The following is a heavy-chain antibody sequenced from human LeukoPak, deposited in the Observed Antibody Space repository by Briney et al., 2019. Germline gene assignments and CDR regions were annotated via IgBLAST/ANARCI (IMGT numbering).Heavy chain of an antibody. J-gene: IGHJ3*02. CDR2: ISGSGGST. Sequence: GGSLRLSCGGSGFTFSSYAMSWVRQAPGKGLEWVSAISGSGGSTYYADSVKGRFTISRDNSKNTLYLQMNSLRAEDTAVYYCAKGDSYCGGDCYPFDAFDIWGQGTMVTVSS. CDR3: AKGDSYCGGDCYPFDAFDI. CDR1: GFTFSSYA. V-gene: IGHV3-23*01. D-gene: IGHD2-21*01.